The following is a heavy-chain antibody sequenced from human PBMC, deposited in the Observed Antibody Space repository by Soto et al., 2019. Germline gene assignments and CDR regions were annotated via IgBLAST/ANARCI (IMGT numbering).Heavy chain of an antibody. CDR3: AKGTVAGTYYYYAVDV. Sequence: QVRLVESGGGVVQPGGSLSLSCAVSGFIFSSHTMHWVRQAPGKGLEWVALVSFDGDKQYYAHSVRGRFTISRDFSKNTLYLQMDSLRTDDTAVYICAKGTVAGTYYYYAVDVWGNGTTVTVSS. V-gene: IGHV3-30-3*01. D-gene: IGHD6-19*01. J-gene: IGHJ6*04. CDR1: GFIFSSHT. CDR2: VSFDGDKQ.